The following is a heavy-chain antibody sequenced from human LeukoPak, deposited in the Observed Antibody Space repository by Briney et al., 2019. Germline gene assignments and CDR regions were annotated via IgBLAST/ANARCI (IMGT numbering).Heavy chain of an antibody. CDR1: GFTLSNHW. J-gene: IGHJ4*02. Sequence: GGSLRLSCAASGFTLSNHWMSWVRQAPGKGLEWVANIKQDGSDKYYLDSVKGRFTISRDNANNSLYLQMNSLRDEDTAVYYCARWGAGSCYDYWGQGTLVTVSS. D-gene: IGHD2-15*01. CDR2: IKQDGSDK. CDR3: ARWGAGSCYDY. V-gene: IGHV3-7*01.